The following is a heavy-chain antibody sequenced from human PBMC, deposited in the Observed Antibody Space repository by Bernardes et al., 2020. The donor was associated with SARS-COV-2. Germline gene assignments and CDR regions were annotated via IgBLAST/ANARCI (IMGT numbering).Heavy chain of an antibody. D-gene: IGHD3-16*01. CDR3: AKRPYDYIWARLDY. CDR2: FSGSGGST. V-gene: IGHV3-23*01. CDR1: GFIFSNYA. Sequence: GGSLRLSCTASGFIFSNYAVSWVRQAPGKGLEWVSGFSGSGGSTYYADSVKGRFTISRDNSKNTLYLQMNSLRAEDTAVYYCAKRPYDYIWARLDYWGQGTLVTVSS. J-gene: IGHJ4*02.